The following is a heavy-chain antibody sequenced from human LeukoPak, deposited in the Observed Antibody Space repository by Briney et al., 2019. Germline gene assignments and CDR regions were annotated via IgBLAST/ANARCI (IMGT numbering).Heavy chain of an antibody. D-gene: IGHD2-15*01. J-gene: IGHJ4*02. Sequence: PGGSLRLSCAASELMFNKYGMNWVRQAPGKGLEWVASIWSDGENKGYADSVKGRFTISKDNSKNTLYLEMNSLRVEDTAVYYCTSGLADVGHYFDYWGQGTLVTVSS. CDR1: ELMFNKYG. CDR2: IWSDGENK. CDR3: TSGLADVGHYFDY. V-gene: IGHV3-33*03.